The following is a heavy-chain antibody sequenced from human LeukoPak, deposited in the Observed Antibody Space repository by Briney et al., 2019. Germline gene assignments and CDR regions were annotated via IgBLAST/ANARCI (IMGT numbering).Heavy chain of an antibody. CDR2: IYYSGNT. J-gene: IGHJ4*02. D-gene: IGHD5-18*01. Sequence: SETLSLTCTVSGGSISGSDYYWAWIRQPPGKGLEWIGNIYYSGNTYYNPSLQSRVTVSVDTSKNQFSLKLSSVTAADTAVYYCARLAYTYGLADYWGQGILVTASS. CDR1: GGSISGSDYY. CDR3: ARLAYTYGLADY. V-gene: IGHV4-39*01.